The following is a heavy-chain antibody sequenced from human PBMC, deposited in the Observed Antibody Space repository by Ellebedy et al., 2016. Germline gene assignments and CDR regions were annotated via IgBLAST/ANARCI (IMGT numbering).Heavy chain of an antibody. D-gene: IGHD2-2*02. Sequence: GSLRLXXTVSGGSISSYYWSWIRQPPGKGLEWIGYIYHSGSTYYNPSLKSRVTISVDTSKNQFSLKLSSVTAADTAVYYCASGGCSSTSCYRYFQHWGQGTLVTVSS. CDR2: IYHSGST. CDR1: GGSISSYY. J-gene: IGHJ1*01. CDR3: ASGGCSSTSCYRYFQH. V-gene: IGHV4-59*04.